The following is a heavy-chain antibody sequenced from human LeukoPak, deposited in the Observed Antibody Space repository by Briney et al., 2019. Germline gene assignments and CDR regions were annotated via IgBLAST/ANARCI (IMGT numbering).Heavy chain of an antibody. CDR2: IYHSGST. Sequence: SETLSLTCAVSGYSISSGYYWGWIRQPPGKGLECIGNIYHSGSTYYNSSLKSRVTISVDTSKNQFSLNLSSATAADTALYYCATISGTWYVAYWGQGTLVTVSS. D-gene: IGHD6-13*01. J-gene: IGHJ4*02. CDR3: ATISGTWYVAY. V-gene: IGHV4-38-2*01. CDR1: GYSISSGYY.